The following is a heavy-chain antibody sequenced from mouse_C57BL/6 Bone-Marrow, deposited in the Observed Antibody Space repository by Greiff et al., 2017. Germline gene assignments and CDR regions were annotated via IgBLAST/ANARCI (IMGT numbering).Heavy chain of an antibody. CDR3: ASPPYDYDGGGFAY. J-gene: IGHJ3*01. CDR1: GYTFTDYY. V-gene: IGHV1-77*01. D-gene: IGHD2-4*01. CDR2: IGPGGGST. Sequence: QVQLQQSGAELVKPGASVKISCKASGYTFTDYYINWVKQRPGQGLEWLGKIGPGGGSTYYNEKFKGQATLTADKTTSKAYMQLSSLTSEGSAGYFCASPPYDYDGGGFAYWGQGTLVTVSA.